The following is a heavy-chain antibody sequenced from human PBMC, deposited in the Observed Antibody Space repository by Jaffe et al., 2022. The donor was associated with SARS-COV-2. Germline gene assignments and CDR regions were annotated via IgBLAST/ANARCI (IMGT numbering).Heavy chain of an antibody. CDR3: AKTMTPRSSGNYYVFDF. CDR1: GFTFSTYA. Sequence: EVQLVESGGGLVQPGGSLRLSCAASGFTFSTYAMGWVRQAPGKGLEWVSGLSSSGGNIYYADSVKGRFTISRDNSQNTLDLQMNSLRVEDTAIYYCAKTMTPRSSGNYYVFDFWGQGTLVTVSS. J-gene: IGHJ4*02. V-gene: IGHV3-23*04. CDR2: LSSSGGNI. D-gene: IGHD3-22*01.